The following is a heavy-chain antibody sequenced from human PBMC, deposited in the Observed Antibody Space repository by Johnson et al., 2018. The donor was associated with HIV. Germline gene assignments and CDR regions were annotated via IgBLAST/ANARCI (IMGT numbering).Heavy chain of an antibody. Sequence: MLLVESGGGVVQPGRSLRLSCAASGFTFSSYAMHWVRQAPGQGLEWVSGSTWNGGSTGYADSVKVRFTISRDNAKNSLYLQMNTLRAEDTAVYYCARDRVGATAFDIWGQGTMVTVSS. CDR1: GFTFSSYA. V-gene: IGHV3-20*04. CDR3: ARDRVGATAFDI. CDR2: STWNGGST. J-gene: IGHJ3*02. D-gene: IGHD1-26*01.